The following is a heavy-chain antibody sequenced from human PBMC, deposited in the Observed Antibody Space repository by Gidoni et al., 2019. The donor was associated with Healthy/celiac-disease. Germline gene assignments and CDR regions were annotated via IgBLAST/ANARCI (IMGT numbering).Heavy chain of an antibody. CDR1: GFTFSKAW. CDR3: TTDANQWLVINYYYYGMDV. J-gene: IGHJ6*02. Sequence: EVQLVESGGGLVKPGGSLRLSCAASGFTFSKAWMSWVRQAPGKGLGWVGRIKSKTDGGTTDYAAPVKGRFTISRDDSKNTLYLQMNSLKTEDTAVYYCTTDANQWLVINYYYYGMDVWGQGTTVTVSS. V-gene: IGHV3-15*01. D-gene: IGHD6-19*01. CDR2: IKSKTDGGTT.